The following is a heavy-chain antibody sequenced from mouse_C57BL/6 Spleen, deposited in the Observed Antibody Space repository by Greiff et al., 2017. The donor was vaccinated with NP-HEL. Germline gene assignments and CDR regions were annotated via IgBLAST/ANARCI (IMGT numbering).Heavy chain of an antibody. D-gene: IGHD2-5*01. J-gene: IGHJ2*01. CDR2: INPNNGGT. Sequence: EVKLQQSGPELVKPGASVKISCKASGYTFTDYYMNWVKQSHGKSLEWFGDINPNNGGTSYNQKFKGKATLTVDKSSSTAYMELRSLTSEDSAVYYCARGVTTYFDYWGQGTTLTVSS. CDR1: GYTFTDYY. V-gene: IGHV1-26*01. CDR3: ARGVTTYFDY.